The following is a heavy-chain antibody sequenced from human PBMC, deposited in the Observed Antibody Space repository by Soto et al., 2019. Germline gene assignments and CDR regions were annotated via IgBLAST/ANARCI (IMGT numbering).Heavy chain of an antibody. CDR1: GFIFSNAW. CDR2: VKSKTDGGTT. V-gene: IGHV3-15*07. J-gene: IGHJ4*01. CDR3: ITDSCFTNIIDLYAY. D-gene: IGHD3-16*01. Sequence: GGSLRLSCAASGFIFSNAWINWVRQAPGKGLEWVGRVKSKTDGGTTDFAAPVKGRFAISRDDSKNMVYLEMNSLKTEDTAIYYCITDSCFTNIIDLYAYWGRGTLVIVSA.